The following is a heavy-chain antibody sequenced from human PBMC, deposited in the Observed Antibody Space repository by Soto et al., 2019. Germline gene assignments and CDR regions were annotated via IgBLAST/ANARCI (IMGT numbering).Heavy chain of an antibody. CDR1: GGTFSSYA. V-gene: IGHV1-69*12. CDR2: IIPIFGTA. CDR3: ARVRRHARGVGYYYYSGMGV. J-gene: IGHJ6*02. D-gene: IGHD1-26*01. Sequence: QVQLVQSGAEVKKPGSSVKVSCKASGGTFSSYAISWVRQAPGQGLEWMGGIIPIFGTANYAQKFQGRVTSTADESTSTAYMELSSLRSEATGVYYWARVRRHARGVGYYYYSGMGVWGQGTTVTVSS.